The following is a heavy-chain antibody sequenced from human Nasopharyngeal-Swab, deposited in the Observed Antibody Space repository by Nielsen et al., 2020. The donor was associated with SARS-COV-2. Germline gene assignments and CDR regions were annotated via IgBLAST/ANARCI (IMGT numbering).Heavy chain of an antibody. V-gene: IGHV4-39*07. CDR3: ARARRVGGYYLDY. CDR1: GGSISSSSYY. CDR2: INHSGST. D-gene: IGHD3-22*01. Sequence: GSLRPSCTVPGGSISSSSYYWSWIRQPPGKGLEWIGEINHSGSTNYNPSLKSRVTISVDTSKNQFSLKLSSVTAADTAVYYCARARRVGGYYLDYWGQGTLVTVSS. J-gene: IGHJ4*02.